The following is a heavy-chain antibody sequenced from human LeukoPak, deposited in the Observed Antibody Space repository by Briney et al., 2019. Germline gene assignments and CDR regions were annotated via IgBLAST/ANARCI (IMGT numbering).Heavy chain of an antibody. CDR3: AKHSGAYYYDSSGYFFFDY. Sequence: HPGGSLRLSCAASGFTFSSYGMSWVRQAPGKGLEWVSAISGSGGSTYYADSMRGRFTISRDNSKNTLYLQMNSLRAEDTAVYYCAKHSGAYYYDSSGYFFFDYWGQGTLITVSS. D-gene: IGHD3-22*01. V-gene: IGHV3-23*01. J-gene: IGHJ4*02. CDR2: ISGSGGST. CDR1: GFTFSSYG.